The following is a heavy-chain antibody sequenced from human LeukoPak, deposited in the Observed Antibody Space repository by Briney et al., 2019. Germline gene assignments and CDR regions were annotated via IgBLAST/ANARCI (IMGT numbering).Heavy chain of an antibody. CDR3: AKGGVRYLF. J-gene: IGHJ4*02. CDR2: ISGSGGST. V-gene: IGHV3-23*01. Sequence: GGSLRLSRAASGFTFSSYAMSWVRQAPGKGVEWVSAISGSGGSTYYADSVKGRFTISRDNSKNTLYLQMNNLRAEDTAVYYCAKGGVRYLFWGQGTLVTVSS. D-gene: IGHD3-9*01. CDR1: GFTFSSYA.